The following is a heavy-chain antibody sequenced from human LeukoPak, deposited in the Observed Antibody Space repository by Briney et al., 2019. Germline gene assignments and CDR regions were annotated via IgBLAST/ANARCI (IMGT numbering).Heavy chain of an antibody. CDR1: GGSFSGYY. Sequence: KSSETLSLTCAVYGGSFSGYYWSWIRQPPGKGLEWIGEINHSGSTNYNPSLKSRVTISVDTSKNQLSLKLSSVTAADTAVYYCAREPAAKVYYYYYYMDVWGKGTTVTVSS. CDR3: AREPAAKVYYYYYYMDV. CDR2: INHSGST. J-gene: IGHJ6*03. V-gene: IGHV4-34*01. D-gene: IGHD2-2*01.